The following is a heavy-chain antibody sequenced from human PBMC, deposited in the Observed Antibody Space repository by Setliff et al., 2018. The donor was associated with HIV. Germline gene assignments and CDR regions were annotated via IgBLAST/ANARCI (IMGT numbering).Heavy chain of an antibody. CDR1: GGTFSSYA. CDR2: IIPIFVTA. D-gene: IGHD6-13*01. J-gene: IGHJ4*02. CDR3: ARGMGVSAAHSYYFDY. Sequence: EASVKVSCKASGGTFSSYAISWVRQAPGQGLGWMGGIIPIFVTANYAQKFQGRVTITADESTSTAYMELSSLRSEDTAVYYCARGMGVSAAHSYYFDYWGQGTLVTVSS. V-gene: IGHV1-69*13.